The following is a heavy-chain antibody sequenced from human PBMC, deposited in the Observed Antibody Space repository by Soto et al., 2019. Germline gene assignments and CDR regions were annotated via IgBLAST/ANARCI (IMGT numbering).Heavy chain of an antibody. D-gene: IGHD4-17*01. V-gene: IGHV3-21*01. CDR3: EPLYGDYEAFDI. J-gene: IGHJ3*02. CDR2: ISSSSSYI. CDR1: GFTFSSYS. Sequence: EVQLVESGGGLVKPGGSLRLSCAASGFTFSSYSMNWVRQAPGKGLEWVSSISSSSSYIYYADSVKGRFTISRDNAKNSLYLQMNSLRAEDTAVYYCEPLYGDYEAFDIWGQGTVVTVSS.